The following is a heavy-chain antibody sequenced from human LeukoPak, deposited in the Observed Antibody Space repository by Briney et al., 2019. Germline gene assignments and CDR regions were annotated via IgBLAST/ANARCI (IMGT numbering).Heavy chain of an antibody. CDR3: ARGNALNIVVVPAAMPV. Sequence: AASVKVSCKASGYTFTGYYMHWVRQAPGQGLEWMGWINPNSGGTNYAQKFQGRVTMTRDTSISTAYMELSRRRSDDTAVYYCARGNALNIVVVPAAMPVWGKGTTVTVSS. V-gene: IGHV1-2*02. CDR2: INPNSGGT. CDR1: GYTFTGYY. J-gene: IGHJ6*03. D-gene: IGHD2-2*01.